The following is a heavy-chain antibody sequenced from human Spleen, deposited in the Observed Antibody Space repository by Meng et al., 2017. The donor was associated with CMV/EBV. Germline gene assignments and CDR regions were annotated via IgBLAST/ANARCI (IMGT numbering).Heavy chain of an antibody. J-gene: IGHJ5*02. CDR3: AKETIYGSGSYWDFDP. Sequence: GESLKISCAASGFTFSSYAMSWVRQAPGKGLEWVSGISYNGGATYYVDSVKGRFTISRDNSKNTVYLQMNSLRAEDTAVYYCAKETIYGSGSYWDFDPWGQGTLVTVSS. D-gene: IGHD3-10*01. CDR1: GFTFSSYA. CDR2: ISYNGGAT. V-gene: IGHV3-23*01.